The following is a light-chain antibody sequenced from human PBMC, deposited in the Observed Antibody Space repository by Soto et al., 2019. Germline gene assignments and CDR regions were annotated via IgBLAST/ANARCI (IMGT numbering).Light chain of an antibody. J-gene: IGLJ1*01. V-gene: IGLV2-14*03. CDR1: SSDVGGYNS. Sequence: ALTQPASVSGSPGQSITVSCTGTSSDVGGYNSVSWYQQHPGKPPKLIIYEVSNRPSGVSDRFSGSKSGNTASLTISGLQAEDEADYYCSSYTSTSSYVFATGTKVTVL. CDR3: SSYTSTSSYV. CDR2: EVS.